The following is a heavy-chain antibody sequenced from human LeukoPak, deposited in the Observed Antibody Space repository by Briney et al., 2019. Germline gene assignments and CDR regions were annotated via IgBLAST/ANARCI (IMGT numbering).Heavy chain of an antibody. Sequence: SETLSLTCTVSGGSISSTSYYWGWIRQPPGKGLEWIGSIYYNGSTYYHPSLKSRGTISVDTSKNQFSLNLSSVTAADTAVYYCARGESLTIWGQGTLVTVSS. V-gene: IGHV4-39*07. CDR2: IYYNGST. D-gene: IGHD4/OR15-4a*01. CDR3: ARGESLTI. J-gene: IGHJ4*02. CDR1: GGSISSTSYY.